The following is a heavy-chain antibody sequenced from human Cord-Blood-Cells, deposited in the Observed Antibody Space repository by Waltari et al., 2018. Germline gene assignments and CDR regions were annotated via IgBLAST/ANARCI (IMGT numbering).Heavy chain of an antibody. CDR1: GGSISSSSYY. V-gene: IGHV4-39*01. CDR3: ARAGYSYGYFDY. D-gene: IGHD5-18*01. Sequence: QLQLQESGPGLVKPSATLSVTCSVCGGSISSSSYYWGWFSQPPGKGLEWIGSIYYSGSTYYNPSLKSRVTISVDTSKNQFSLKLSSVTAADTAVYYCARAGYSYGYFDYWGQGTLVTVSS. J-gene: IGHJ4*02. CDR2: IYYSGST.